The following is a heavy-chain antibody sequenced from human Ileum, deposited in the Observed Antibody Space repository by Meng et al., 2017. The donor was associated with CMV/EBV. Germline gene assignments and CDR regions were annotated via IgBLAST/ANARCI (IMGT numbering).Heavy chain of an antibody. CDR3: ARDKEWESTVYAIFNYYYYYGMDV. CDR1: GFTFSDYY. J-gene: IGHJ6*02. Sequence: GESLKISCAASGFTFSDYYMSWIRQAPGQGLEWVSYISSSGSTIYYADSVKGRFTISRDNAKNSLYLQMNSLRAEDTAVYYCARDKEWESTVYAIFNYYYYYGMDVWGQGTTVTVSS. D-gene: IGHD2-8*01. CDR2: ISSSGSTI. V-gene: IGHV3-11*01.